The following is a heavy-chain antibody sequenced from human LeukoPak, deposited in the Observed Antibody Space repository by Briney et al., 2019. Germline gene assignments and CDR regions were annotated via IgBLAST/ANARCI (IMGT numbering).Heavy chain of an antibody. CDR3: ARTYCGGDCYHTGYFDY. J-gene: IGHJ4*02. CDR1: GYTFTSYY. Sequence: ASVKVSCKASGYTFTSYYMHWVRQAPGQGLGWMGIINPSGGSTSYAQKFQGRVTITADKSTSTAYMELSSLRSEDTAVYYCARTYCGGDCYHTGYFDYWGQGTLVTVSS. CDR2: INPSGGST. V-gene: IGHV1-46*01. D-gene: IGHD2-21*02.